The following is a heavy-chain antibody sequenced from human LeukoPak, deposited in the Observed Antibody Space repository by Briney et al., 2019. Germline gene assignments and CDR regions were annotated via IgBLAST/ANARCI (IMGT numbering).Heavy chain of an antibody. CDR2: INHSGST. D-gene: IGHD5-24*01. V-gene: IGHV4-34*01. J-gene: IGHJ4*02. CDR3: AGSRWLQLLRSFDY. Sequence: PSETLSLTCAVYGGSFSGYYWSWIRQPPGKGLEWIGEINHSGSTNYNPSLKSRVTISVDTSKNQFSLKLSSVTAADTAVYYCAGSRWLQLLRSFDYWGQGTLVAVSS. CDR1: GGSFSGYY.